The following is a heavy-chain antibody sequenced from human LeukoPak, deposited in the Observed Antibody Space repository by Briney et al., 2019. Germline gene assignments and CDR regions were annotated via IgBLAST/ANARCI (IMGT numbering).Heavy chain of an antibody. CDR3: ARVRGQRGYGSGYFDY. Sequence: GGSLRLSCAASGFTFSSYGMHWVRQAPGKGLEWVAFIRYDGSNKYYADSVKGRFTISRDNSKNTVYLQMNSLIAEDTAVYFCARVRGQRGYGSGYFDYWGQGTLVTVSS. CDR1: GFTFSSYG. V-gene: IGHV3-30*02. CDR2: IRYDGSNK. D-gene: IGHD6-19*01. J-gene: IGHJ4*02.